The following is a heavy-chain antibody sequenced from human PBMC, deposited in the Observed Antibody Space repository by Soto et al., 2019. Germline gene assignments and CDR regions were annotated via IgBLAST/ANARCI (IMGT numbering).Heavy chain of an antibody. CDR3: VKDGISGWPYFYDMDV. J-gene: IGHJ6*02. Sequence: QVQLVESGGGVVQPGRSLRLSCAASGFTFSSYGMHWVRQAPGKGLEWVAVISYDGRNKYYADAVKGRFTISRDNSKNTLYLQMSSLRAEDTAVYCCVKDGISGWPYFYDMDVWGQGTPVTVSS. CDR2: ISYDGRNK. V-gene: IGHV3-30*18. CDR1: GFTFSSYG. D-gene: IGHD6-19*01.